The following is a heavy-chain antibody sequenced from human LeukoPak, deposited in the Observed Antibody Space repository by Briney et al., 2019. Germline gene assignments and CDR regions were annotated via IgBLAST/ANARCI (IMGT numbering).Heavy chain of an antibody. D-gene: IGHD3-22*01. V-gene: IGHV3-21*01. CDR3: ARDLTNYYDSSGRVGFDY. J-gene: IGHJ4*02. CDR2: ISSSSSYI. CDR1: GFTFSSYS. Sequence: PGGSLRLSCAASGFTFSSYSMTWVRQAPGKGLEWVSSISSSSSYIYYAVSVKGRFTISRDNAKNSLYLQMNSLRAEDTAVYYCARDLTNYYDSSGRVGFDYWGQGTLVTVSS.